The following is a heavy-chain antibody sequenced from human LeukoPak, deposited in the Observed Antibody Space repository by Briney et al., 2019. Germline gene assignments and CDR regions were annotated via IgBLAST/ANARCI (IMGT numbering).Heavy chain of an antibody. J-gene: IGHJ4*02. Sequence: PGGSLRLSCAASGFTFSSYSMNWVRQAPGKGLEWVSSISSSSGYIYYADSVKGRFTISRDNAKNSLYLQMNSLRAEDTAVYYCARDFNGPSDYWGQGTLVTVSS. CDR1: GFTFSSYS. V-gene: IGHV3-21*01. CDR3: ARDFNGPSDY. D-gene: IGHD2-8*01. CDR2: ISSSSGYI.